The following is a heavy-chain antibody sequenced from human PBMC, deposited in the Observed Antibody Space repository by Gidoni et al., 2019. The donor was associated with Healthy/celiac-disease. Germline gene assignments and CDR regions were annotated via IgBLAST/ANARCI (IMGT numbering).Heavy chain of an antibody. D-gene: IGHD6-25*01. CDR1: GGSFSGYS. CDR3: ARGGVGGSSAGFDL. Sequence: QVQLQPWGAGLLKPSATLSLTCAVYGGSFSGYSWSWIRQPPGKGLEWIGEINHSGSTNYNPSLNSRVTIAVDTSKNQFSLKLSSVTAADTAVYYCARGGVGGSSAGFDLWGRGTLVTVSS. CDR2: INHSGST. V-gene: IGHV4-34*01. J-gene: IGHJ2*01.